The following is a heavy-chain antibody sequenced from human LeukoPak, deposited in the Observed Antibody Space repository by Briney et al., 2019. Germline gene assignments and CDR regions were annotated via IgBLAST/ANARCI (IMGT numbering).Heavy chain of an antibody. D-gene: IGHD1-14*01. V-gene: IGHV1-8*03. CDR1: GYTFTSYD. J-gene: IGHJ6*03. CDR2: MNPNSGST. Sequence: GASVKVSCKASGYTFTSYDINWVRQATGQGLEWMGWMNPNSGSTGYAQKFQGRVTITRNTSISTAYMELSSLRSEDTAVYYCARGRDRSSRRNYYYYYYMDVWGKGTTVTVSS. CDR3: ARGRDRSSRRNYYYYYYMDV.